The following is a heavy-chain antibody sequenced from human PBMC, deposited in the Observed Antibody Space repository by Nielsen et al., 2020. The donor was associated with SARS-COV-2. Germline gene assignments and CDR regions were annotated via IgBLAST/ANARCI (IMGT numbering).Heavy chain of an antibody. CDR2: ISGSGEKT. CDR1: GFTFKNYA. V-gene: IGHV3-23*01. J-gene: IGHJ3*02. D-gene: IGHD3-16*01. CDR3: AKGGVWGDAFDI. Sequence: GESLKISCAASGFTFKNYAMSWVRQAPGKGLEWVSAISGSGEKTYYTDAVKGRFTISRDNAKNSLYLQMNSLRAEDTALYYCAKGGVWGDAFDIWGQGTMVTVSS.